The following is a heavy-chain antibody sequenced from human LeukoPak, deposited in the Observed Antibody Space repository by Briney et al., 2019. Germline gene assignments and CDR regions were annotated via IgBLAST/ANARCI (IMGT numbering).Heavy chain of an antibody. CDR2: IGRSSSTI. CDR1: GFTFSSYS. CDR3: ARDGAGYYYYYYYMDV. D-gene: IGHD5-12*01. V-gene: IGHV3-48*01. Sequence: GGSLRLSCAASGFTFSSYSMNWVRQAPGKGLEWVSYIGRSSSTIKYADSVKGRITISRDNAKNSLYLQMNSLRAEDTAVYYCARDGAGYYYYYYYMDVWGKGTTVTISS. J-gene: IGHJ6*03.